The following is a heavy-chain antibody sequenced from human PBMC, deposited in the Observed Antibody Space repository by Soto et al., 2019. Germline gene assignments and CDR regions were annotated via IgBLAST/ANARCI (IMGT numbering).Heavy chain of an antibody. CDR1: GYTFTSYA. D-gene: IGHD5-12*01. Sequence: QVQLVQSGAEVKKPGASVKVSCKASGYTFTSYAMHWVRQAPGQRLEWMGWINAGNGNTKYSQKFQGRVTITRDTSASTAYMELSSLRSEDTAVYYCAGCVDIVVTCYYMDVWGKGTTVTVSS. CDR3: AGCVDIVVTCYYMDV. V-gene: IGHV1-3*01. J-gene: IGHJ6*03. CDR2: INAGNGNT.